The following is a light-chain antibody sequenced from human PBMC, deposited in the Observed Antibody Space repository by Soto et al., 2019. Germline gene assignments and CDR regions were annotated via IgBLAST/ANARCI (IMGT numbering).Light chain of an antibody. V-gene: IGKV3-15*01. J-gene: IGKJ2*01. CDR1: QSVSAN. Sequence: EIVMTQSPDTLSVSPGERATLSCRASQSVSANLAWYQQKPGQAPRLLIYGASTRATGIPARISGSGSGTEFTLNISSLQSEDFAVYQCQQYNTWPYTFGQGTKLEIK. CDR3: QQYNTWPYT. CDR2: GAS.